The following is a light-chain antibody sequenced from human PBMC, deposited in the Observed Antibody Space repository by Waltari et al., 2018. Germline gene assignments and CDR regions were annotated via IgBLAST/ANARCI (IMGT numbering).Light chain of an antibody. CDR1: HSVTRA. CDR2: GAS. J-gene: IGKJ1*01. Sequence: EIVLTQSPGTLSLSPGETATLSCRTSHSVTRALAWYQQKPGPAPRLLIYGASNRATGIPDRFSGSGSGTDFSLTISSLEPEDFAVYYCQHYLRLPVTFGQGTKVEVK. CDR3: QHYLRLPVT. V-gene: IGKV3-20*01.